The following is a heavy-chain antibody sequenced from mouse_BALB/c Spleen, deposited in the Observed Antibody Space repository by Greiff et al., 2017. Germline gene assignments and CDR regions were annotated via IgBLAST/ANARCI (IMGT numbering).Heavy chain of an antibody. CDR1: GYTFTDYA. V-gene: IGHV1S137*01. CDR2: ISTYYGDA. Sequence: VQVVESGAELVRPGVSVKISCKGSGYTFTDYAMHWVKQSHAKSLEWIGVISTYYGDASYNQKFKGKATMTVDKSSSTAYMELARLTSEDSAIYYCARGPPITTATGFAYWGQGTLVTVSA. D-gene: IGHD1-2*01. CDR3: ARGPPITTATGFAY. J-gene: IGHJ3*01.